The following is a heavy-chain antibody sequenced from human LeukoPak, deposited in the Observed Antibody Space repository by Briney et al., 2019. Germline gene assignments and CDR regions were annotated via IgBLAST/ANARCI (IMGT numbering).Heavy chain of an antibody. J-gene: IGHJ5*02. CDR2: IKSKTDGGTT. CDR3: TTLDIVVVPAAIGSLGWFDP. V-gene: IGHV3-15*01. CDR1: GFTFSSYA. Sequence: GGSLRLSCAASGFTFSSYAMSWVRQAPGKGLEWVGRIKSKTDGGTTDYAAPVKGRFTISRDDSKNTLYLQMNSLKTEDTAVYYCTTLDIVVVPAAIGSLGWFDPWGQGTLVTVSS. D-gene: IGHD2-2*02.